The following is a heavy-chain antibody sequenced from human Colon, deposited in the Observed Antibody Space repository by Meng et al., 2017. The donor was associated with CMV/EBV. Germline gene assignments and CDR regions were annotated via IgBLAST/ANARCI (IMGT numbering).Heavy chain of an antibody. CDR1: GFTFSSYG. D-gene: IGHD3-3*01. CDR3: ARDHYDFWSGYYYYYYGMDV. V-gene: IGHV3-30*19. Sequence: GESLKISCAASGFTFSSYGMHWVRQAPGKGLEWVAVISYDGSNKYYADSVKGRFTISRDNSKNTLYLQMNSLRAEDTAVYYCARDHYDFWSGYYYYYYGMDVWGQGTTVTVSS. J-gene: IGHJ6*02. CDR2: ISYDGSNK.